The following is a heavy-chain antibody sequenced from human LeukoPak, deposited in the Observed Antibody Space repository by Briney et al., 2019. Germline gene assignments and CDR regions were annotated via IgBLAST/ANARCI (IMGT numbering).Heavy chain of an antibody. J-gene: IGHJ5*02. V-gene: IGHV3-23*01. CDR3: AKAPRQQPNNWFDP. Sequence: GGSLRLFCAASGFTFSSYAMSWVRQAPGKGLEWVSAISGSGGSTYYADSVKGRFTISRDNSKNTLYLQMNSLRAEDTAVYYCAKAPRQQPNNWFDPWGQGTLVTVSS. CDR1: GFTFSSYA. CDR2: ISGSGGST. D-gene: IGHD6-13*01.